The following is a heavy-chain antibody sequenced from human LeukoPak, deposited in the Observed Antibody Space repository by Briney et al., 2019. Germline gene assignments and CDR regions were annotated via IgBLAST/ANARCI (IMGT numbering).Heavy chain of an antibody. V-gene: IGHV3-48*02. CDR3: ARGRLLEGS. CDR1: GFTFTTNG. J-gene: IGHJ5*02. Sequence: GGSLRLSCATSGFTFTTNGIHWVRQTPGKGLEWVSYITSSGSPIIYADSVKGRFTISRDNARNSVYLQMNSLRDEDTAVYYCARGRLLEGSWGQGTLVTVSP. D-gene: IGHD3-3*01. CDR2: ITSSGSPI.